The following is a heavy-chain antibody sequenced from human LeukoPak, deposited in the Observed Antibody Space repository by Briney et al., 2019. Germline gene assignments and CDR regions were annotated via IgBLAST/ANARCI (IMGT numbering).Heavy chain of an antibody. D-gene: IGHD3-22*01. CDR1: GGSISSSSYY. CDR2: IYYSGST. CDR3: ARPSYYYDSSGSGDAFDI. V-gene: IGHV4-39*01. Sequence: SETLSLTCTVSGGSISSSSYYWGWIRQPPGKGLEWIGSIYYSGSTYYNPSLKSRVTISVDTSKNQFSLKLSSVTAADTAVYYCARPSYYYDSSGSGDAFDIWGQGTMVTVSS. J-gene: IGHJ3*02.